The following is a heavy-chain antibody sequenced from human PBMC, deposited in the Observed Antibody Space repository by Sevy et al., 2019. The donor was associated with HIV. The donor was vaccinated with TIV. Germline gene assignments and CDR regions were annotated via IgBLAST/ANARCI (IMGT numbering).Heavy chain of an antibody. D-gene: IGHD3-22*01. CDR2: INPNSGGT. V-gene: IGHV1-2*02. CDR1: GYTFTGYY. Sequence: ASVKVSCKASGYTFTGYYMHWVRQAPGQGLEWMGWINPNSGGTNYAQKFQGRVTMTRETSISTAYMELSRLRSDDTAVYYCARLNYYDSSGYYAPTSDAFDIWGQGTMVTVSS. J-gene: IGHJ3*02. CDR3: ARLNYYDSSGYYAPTSDAFDI.